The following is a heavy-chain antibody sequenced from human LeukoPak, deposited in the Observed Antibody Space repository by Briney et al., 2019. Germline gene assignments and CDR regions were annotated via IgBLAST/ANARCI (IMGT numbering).Heavy chain of an antibody. J-gene: IGHJ4*02. CDR1: GFTFSSYG. V-gene: IGHV3-33*06. CDR2: IWYDGSNK. D-gene: IGHD3-22*01. Sequence: GGSLRLSCAASGFTFSSYGMHWVRQAPGKGLEWVAVIWYDGSNKYYADSVKGRFTISRDNSKNTLYLQMNSLRAEDTAVYYCAKSPPPDYYDSSGYYYPDFYFDYWGQGTLVTVSS. CDR3: AKSPPPDYYDSSGYYYPDFYFDY.